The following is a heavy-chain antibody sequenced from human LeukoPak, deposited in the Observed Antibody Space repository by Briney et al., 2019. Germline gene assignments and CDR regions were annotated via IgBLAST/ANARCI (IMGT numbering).Heavy chain of an antibody. J-gene: IGHJ5*02. D-gene: IGHD6-13*01. V-gene: IGHV3-74*01. CDR3: AREPWGQQLVNWFDP. CDR1: GFTFSTYW. CDR2: IDSDRGTT. Sequence: PGGSLRLSCAASGFTFSTYWMHWVRQAPGKGLVWVSRIDSDRGTTSYADSVEGRFTISRDNAKNTLYLQMNSLRAEDTAVYYCAREPWGQQLVNWFDPWGQGTLVTVSS.